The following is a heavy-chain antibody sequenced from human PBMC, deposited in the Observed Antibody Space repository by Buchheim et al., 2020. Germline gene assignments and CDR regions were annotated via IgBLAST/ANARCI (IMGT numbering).Heavy chain of an antibody. CDR1: GASVTYLS. Sequence: QVQLQESGPGLVKPSETLSLTCTVAGASVTYLSWSWPRQPPGKRLEWIGYVFDSGTATYSPSLASRVTMSLDPSTTTLSLKLRSVTAADTAIYYCARDRPGTYLDYWGRGTL. CDR2: VFDSGTA. V-gene: IGHV4-59*02. CDR3: ARDRPGTYLDY. J-gene: IGHJ4*02. D-gene: IGHD1-1*01.